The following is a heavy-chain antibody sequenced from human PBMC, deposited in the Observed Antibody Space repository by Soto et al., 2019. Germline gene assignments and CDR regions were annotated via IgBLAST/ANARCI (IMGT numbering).Heavy chain of an antibody. D-gene: IGHD2-15*01. CDR1: GYSISTVDYF. CDR2: IYKSATT. J-gene: IGHJ5*01. Sequence: LSLTCCVSGYSISTVDYFWAWIRQPPGQALEYIGYIYKSATTYYNPSFESRVAISLDTSKSQFSLNVTSVTAADTAVYFCARGRYCLTGRCFPNWFDSWGQGTLVTVSS. V-gene: IGHV4-30-4*01. CDR3: ARGRYCLTGRCFPNWFDS.